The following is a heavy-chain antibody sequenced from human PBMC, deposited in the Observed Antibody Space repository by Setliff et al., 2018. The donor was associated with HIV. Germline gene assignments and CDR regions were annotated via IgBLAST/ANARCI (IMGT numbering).Heavy chain of an antibody. CDR2: IKQDGSEE. J-gene: IGHJ4*01. CDR1: GFTFSTYW. Sequence: GGSLRLSCAASGFTFSTYWMIWVRQAPGKGLEWVAKIKQDGSEEYYVDSVKGRFTISRDNAKNSVYLEMNSLRAEDTAVYYCARDPRGAPYFDYWGNGTVVTVSS. D-gene: IGHD1-26*01. CDR3: ARDPRGAPYFDY. V-gene: IGHV3-7*01.